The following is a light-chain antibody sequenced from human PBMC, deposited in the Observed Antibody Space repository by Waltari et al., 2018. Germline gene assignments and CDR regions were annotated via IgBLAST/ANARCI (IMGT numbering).Light chain of an antibody. CDR3: QQYNNWPPYT. J-gene: IGKJ2*01. CDR2: GAS. Sequence: EIVMTQSPATLSVSPGERATLSCRASQSVSSNLAWYQQKPGQATRLLIHGASTRATGIPARFSGSGSGTEFTLTISSLQSEDFAVYYCQQYNNWPPYTFGQGTKLEIK. CDR1: QSVSSN. V-gene: IGKV3-15*01.